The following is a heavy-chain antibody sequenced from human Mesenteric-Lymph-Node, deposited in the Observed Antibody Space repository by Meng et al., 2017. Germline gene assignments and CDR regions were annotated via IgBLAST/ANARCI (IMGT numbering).Heavy chain of an antibody. CDR1: GGSISSYY. V-gene: IGHV4-59*01. D-gene: IGHD6-19*01. CDR3: AREAGYSSGWYYFDY. J-gene: IGHJ4*02. CDR2: IYYSGST. Sequence: GSLRLSCPVSGGSISSYYWSWIRQPPGKGLEWIGYIYYSGSTNYNPSLKSRVTISVDTSKNQFSLKLSSVTAADTAVYYCAREAGYSSGWYYFDYWGQGTLVTVSS.